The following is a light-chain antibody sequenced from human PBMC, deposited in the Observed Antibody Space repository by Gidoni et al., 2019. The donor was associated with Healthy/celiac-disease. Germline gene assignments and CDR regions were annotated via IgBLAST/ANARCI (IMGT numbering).Light chain of an antibody. V-gene: IGLV3-19*01. CDR1: SLRSYY. CDR2: GKN. CDR3: NSRDSSGNHHVV. J-gene: IGLJ2*01. Sequence: SSELTQAPAVSVALGQPVRITCQGDSLRSYYASWYQQKPGQAPVLVIYGKNNRPSGIPDRFSGSSSGNTASLTITGAQAEDEADYCCNSRDSSGNHHVVFGGGTKLTVL.